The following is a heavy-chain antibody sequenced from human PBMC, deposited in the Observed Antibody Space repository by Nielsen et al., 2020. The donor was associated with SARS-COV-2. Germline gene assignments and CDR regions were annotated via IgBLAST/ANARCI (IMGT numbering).Heavy chain of an antibody. Sequence: GESLKISCAASGFTFNNYGFYWVRQAPGKGLEWLASISYEGSKKYYADSLTGRFTVSRDTSKNTVYLQMNSLLVEDTAVYHCAKRRAVFMLTFGGEGAMDVWGQGTMVTVSS. V-gene: IGHV3-30*18. CDR3: AKRRAVFMLTFGGEGAMDV. D-gene: IGHD3-16*01. CDR2: ISYEGSKK. J-gene: IGHJ6*02. CDR1: GFTFNNYG.